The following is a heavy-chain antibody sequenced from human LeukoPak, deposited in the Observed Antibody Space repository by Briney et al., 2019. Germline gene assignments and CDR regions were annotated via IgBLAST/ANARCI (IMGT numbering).Heavy chain of an antibody. Sequence: PGGSLRLSCAASGFTFSNYRMNWVRQAPGKGLEWVSSISGSSSDTRYADSVKGRFTISRDNAKNSLSLQMDSLRAEDTALYYCARDGAGLDYWGQGTLVTVSS. D-gene: IGHD3-16*01. V-gene: IGHV3-21*01. CDR2: ISGSSSDT. CDR3: ARDGAGLDY. CDR1: GFTFSNYR. J-gene: IGHJ4*02.